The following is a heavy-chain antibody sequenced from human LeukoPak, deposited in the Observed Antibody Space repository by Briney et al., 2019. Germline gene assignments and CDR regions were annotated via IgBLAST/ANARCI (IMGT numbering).Heavy chain of an antibody. J-gene: IGHJ5*02. V-gene: IGHV4-59*01. Sequence: SETLSLTCTVSGGSIRSYYWSWIRQPPGKGLEWIGYIYYSGSTNYNPSLKSRVTISVDTSKNQFSLKLSSVTAADTAVYYCARLHVQLERLFDPWGQGTLVTVS. D-gene: IGHD1-1*01. CDR2: IYYSGST. CDR1: GGSIRSYY. CDR3: ARLHVQLERLFDP.